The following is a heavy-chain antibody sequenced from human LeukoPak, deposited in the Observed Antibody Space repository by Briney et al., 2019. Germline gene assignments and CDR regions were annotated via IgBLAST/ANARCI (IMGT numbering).Heavy chain of an antibody. J-gene: IGHJ4*02. CDR1: GFTFNDYA. V-gene: IGHV3-9*01. Sequence: PGRSLRLSCVASGFTFNDYAMHWVRQAPGKGLEWVSGIGWNGGRINYADSVKGRFTISRDNSKNTLYLQMNSLRAEDTAVYYCAKSQLLWFGEDFDYWGQGTLVTVSS. CDR3: AKSQLLWFGEDFDY. D-gene: IGHD3-10*01. CDR2: IGWNGGRI.